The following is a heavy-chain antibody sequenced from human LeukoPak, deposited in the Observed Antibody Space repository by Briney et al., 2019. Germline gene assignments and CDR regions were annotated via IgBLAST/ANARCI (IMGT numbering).Heavy chain of an antibody. D-gene: IGHD1-1*01. CDR1: GFTFSSYG. Sequence: GGSLRLSCAASGFTFSSYGMLWVRQAPGKGLEWVAVIWYGGSNKYYADSVKGRFTISRDNSKNTLYLQMNSLRAEDTAVYYCAKGRNDALDYWGQGTLVTVSS. CDR3: AKGRNDALDY. J-gene: IGHJ4*02. CDR2: IWYGGSNK. V-gene: IGHV3-30*02.